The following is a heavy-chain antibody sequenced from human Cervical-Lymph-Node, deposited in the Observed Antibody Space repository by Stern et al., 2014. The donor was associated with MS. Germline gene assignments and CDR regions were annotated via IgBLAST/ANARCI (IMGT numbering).Heavy chain of an antibody. CDR2: IYYSGST. V-gene: IGHV4-59*01. CDR3: ARGRGYSGYDPRYYFDY. Sequence: VQLVESGPGLVKPSETLSLTCTVSGGSISSYYWSWIRQPPGKGLEWIGYIYYSGSTNYNPSLKSRVTISVDTSKNQFSLKLSSVTAADTAVYYCARGRGYSGYDPRYYFDYWGQGTLVTVSS. J-gene: IGHJ4*02. CDR1: GGSISSYY. D-gene: IGHD5-12*01.